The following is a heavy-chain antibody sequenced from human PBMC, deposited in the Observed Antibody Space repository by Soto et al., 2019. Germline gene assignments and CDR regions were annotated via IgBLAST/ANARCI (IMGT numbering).Heavy chain of an antibody. CDR3: TTDFLLVTAIDSAAFDI. Sequence: GGSLRLSCAASGGTCSNAWMNWVRQATGKGLEWVGRIKSKTDGGTTDYAAPVKGRFTISRDDSKSTLYLQMNSLKTEDTAVYYCTTDFLLVTAIDSAAFDIWGQGTMVTVSS. J-gene: IGHJ3*02. CDR1: GGTCSNAW. V-gene: IGHV3-15*07. CDR2: IKSKTDGGTT. D-gene: IGHD2-21*02.